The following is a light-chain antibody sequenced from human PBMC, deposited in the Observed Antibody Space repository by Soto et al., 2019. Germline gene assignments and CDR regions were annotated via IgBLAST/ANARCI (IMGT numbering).Light chain of an antibody. CDR1: QSVSSN. CDR2: GAS. CDR3: QPYNNPLWT. J-gene: IGKJ1*01. Sequence: DIVVPKSRPTLSVSPGERAALAWRASQSVSSNLAWYQQKPGQAPRLLIYGASTRATGIPARFSGSASGTEFTLTITSLQPDDFATYYCQPYNNPLWTFGQGTKVDIK. V-gene: IGKV3-15*01.